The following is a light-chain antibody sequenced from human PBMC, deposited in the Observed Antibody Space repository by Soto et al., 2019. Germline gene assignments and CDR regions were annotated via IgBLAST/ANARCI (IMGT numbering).Light chain of an antibody. CDR1: QSISSY. V-gene: IGKV1-39*01. J-gene: IGKJ3*01. CDR3: QQSYSTPPWT. Sequence: DIQMTQSPSSLSASVGDRVTITCRASQSISSYLNWYQQKPGKAPKLLIYAASSLQSGVPSRFSGSGSGPDFTLTISSLQPEDFATYYCQQSYSTPPWTFGPGTKVDIK. CDR2: AAS.